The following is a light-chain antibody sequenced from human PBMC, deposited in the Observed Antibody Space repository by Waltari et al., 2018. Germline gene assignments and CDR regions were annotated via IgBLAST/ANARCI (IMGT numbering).Light chain of an antibody. J-gene: IGKJ3*01. CDR3: QQSYNLPPT. V-gene: IGKV1-39*01. Sequence: DIQMTQSPSSLSASVGDRVTITCRARQTVTGWLNWYQEKPGKAPKLLIYSASILESGVPSRFSGSGFGTDFTLTITSLQREDVATYYCQQSYNLPPTFGPGTKVDIK. CDR2: SAS. CDR1: QTVTGW.